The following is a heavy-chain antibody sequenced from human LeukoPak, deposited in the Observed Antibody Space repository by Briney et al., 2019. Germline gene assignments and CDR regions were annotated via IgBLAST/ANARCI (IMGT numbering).Heavy chain of an antibody. D-gene: IGHD1-26*01. V-gene: IGHV3-21*01. J-gene: IGHJ6*03. CDR3: ARDPYSGGYGAYYYYYMDV. Sequence: GGSLRLSCSASGFIFSTYNMNWVRQAPGKALEWVSSITSSSSHTYYADSVKGRYTISRDNAKNSLYLQMDSLRAKDTAVYYCARDPYSGGYGAYYYYYMDVWGKGTTVTISS. CDR1: GFIFSTYN. CDR2: ITSSSSHT.